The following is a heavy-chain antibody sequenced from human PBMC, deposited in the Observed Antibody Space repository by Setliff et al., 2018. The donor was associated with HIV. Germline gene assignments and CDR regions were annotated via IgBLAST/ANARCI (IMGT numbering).Heavy chain of an antibody. Sequence: GGSLRLSCGASGFTFSSYGMHWVRQAPDKGLEWVAVIWYDGSNKYYADSVKGRFTISRDNSKNTLYLQMNSLRAGDTAVYYCAKVTSTGRWNSDLDSWGQGTLVTVSS. CDR2: IWYDGSNK. CDR1: GFTFSSYG. J-gene: IGHJ4*02. CDR3: AKVTSTGRWNSDLDS. V-gene: IGHV3-33*06. D-gene: IGHD1-26*01.